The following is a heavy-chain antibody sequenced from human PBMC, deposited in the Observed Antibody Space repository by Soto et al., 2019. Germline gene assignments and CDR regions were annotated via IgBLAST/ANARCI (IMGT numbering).Heavy chain of an antibody. CDR1: GFTFSDHY. D-gene: IGHD6-25*01. V-gene: IGHV3-72*01. CDR3: VRNLAAGGTYYVDY. Sequence: EVQLVESGGGLVEPGVSLRLSCAASGFTFSDHYMHWVRQAPGKGLEWIGRVKNKANSYTTEYAAAGRGRFTVSRDDKDRSLSLQMNSLKTEDKAMYYCVRNLAAGGTYYVDYCGQGTLVTVSS. J-gene: IGHJ4*02. CDR2: VKNKANSYTT.